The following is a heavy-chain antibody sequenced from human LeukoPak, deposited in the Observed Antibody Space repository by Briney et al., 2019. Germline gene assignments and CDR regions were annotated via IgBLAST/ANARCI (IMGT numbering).Heavy chain of an antibody. J-gene: IGHJ5*02. Sequence: PSETLSLTCAVYGGSFSGYYWSWIRQPPGKGLEWIGEINHSGSTNYNPSLKSRVTISVDTSKNQFSLKLSSVTAADTAVYYCAGGGRYSYGYYFRNWFDPWGQGNLVTVSS. D-gene: IGHD5-18*01. CDR3: AGGGRYSYGYYFRNWFDP. CDR1: GGSFSGYY. CDR2: INHSGST. V-gene: IGHV4-34*01.